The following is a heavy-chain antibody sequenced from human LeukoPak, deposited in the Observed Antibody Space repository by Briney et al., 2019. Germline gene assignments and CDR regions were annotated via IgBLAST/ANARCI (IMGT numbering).Heavy chain of an antibody. CDR2: ISGSGYTT. D-gene: IGHD2-15*01. J-gene: IGHJ4*02. Sequence: GGSLRLSCAASGFTFDNYAMTWVRQAPGRGLEWISTISGSGYTTYYADSVKGRFTISRDNSKNTLYLQMNSLRAEDTAVYYCARGPPERYCSGGSCGFDYWGQGTLVTVSS. CDR3: ARGPPERYCSGGSCGFDY. V-gene: IGHV3-23*01. CDR1: GFTFDNYA.